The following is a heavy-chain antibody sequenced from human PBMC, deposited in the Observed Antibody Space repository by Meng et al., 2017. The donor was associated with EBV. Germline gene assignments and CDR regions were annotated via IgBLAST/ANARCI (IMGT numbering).Heavy chain of an antibody. Sequence: TLKESGPTLVKPTQTLTLTCTLSGFSLSTSGVGVGWIRQPPGKALEWLALIYWDDDKRYSPSLKSRLTITKDTSKNQVVLTMTNMDPVDTATYYCAHRRNSGYGWDYFDYWGQGTLVTVSS. CDR1: GFSLSTSGVG. V-gene: IGHV2-5*02. CDR2: IYWDDDK. J-gene: IGHJ4*02. D-gene: IGHD5-12*01. CDR3: AHRRNSGYGWDYFDY.